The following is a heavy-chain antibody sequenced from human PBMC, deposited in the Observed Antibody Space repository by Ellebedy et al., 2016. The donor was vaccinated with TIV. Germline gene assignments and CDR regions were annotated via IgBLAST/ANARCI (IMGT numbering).Heavy chain of an antibody. J-gene: IGHJ4*02. CDR3: ARGSGYCSSTSCSGGSD. D-gene: IGHD2-2*01. V-gene: IGHV3-74*01. Sequence: GESLKISCTASGFTFSYYWMHWVRQAPGKGLEWVSRIDSDGHTTRYADLVEGRFTISRDNAKKSLYLQMDSLRAEDTAVYYCARGSGYCSSTSCSGGSDWGQGTPVTVSS. CDR1: GFTFSYYW. CDR2: IDSDGHTT.